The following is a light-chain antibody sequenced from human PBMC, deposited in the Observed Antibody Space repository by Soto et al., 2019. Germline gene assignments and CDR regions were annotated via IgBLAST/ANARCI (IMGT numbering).Light chain of an antibody. CDR1: QSVSSGY. CDR2: GTY. V-gene: IGKV3-20*01. Sequence: VLTQSPGTLSLSPGERATLSCRAGQSVSSGYLAWYQQKPGQAPRLLINGTYTRATGTADGFSGSGSGTDFTLTTSSLPPDDCAVYYYQQYGPSLLHTFGQGTKLEIK. J-gene: IGKJ1*01. CDR3: QQYGPSLLHT.